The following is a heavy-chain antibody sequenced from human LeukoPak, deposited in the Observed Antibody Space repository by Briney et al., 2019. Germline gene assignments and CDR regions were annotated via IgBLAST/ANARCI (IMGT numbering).Heavy chain of an antibody. J-gene: IGHJ5*02. CDR1: GGSFSGYY. CDR3: ARVRYCSSTSCP. D-gene: IGHD2-2*01. Sequence: SETLSLTCAVYGGSFSGYYWYWIRQPPGKGLEWIGEINHSGSTNYNPSLKSRVTISIDTSKNQFSVKVTSVTAADTAVYYCARVRYCSSTSCPWGQGTLDTVSS. V-gene: IGHV4-34*01. CDR2: INHSGST.